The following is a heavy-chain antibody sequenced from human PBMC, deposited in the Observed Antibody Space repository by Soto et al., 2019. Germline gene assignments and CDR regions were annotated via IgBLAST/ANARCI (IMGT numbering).Heavy chain of an antibody. CDR1: GFTFSSYA. CDR2: ISGSGGST. D-gene: IGHD3-22*01. Sequence: GSLRLSCAASGFTFSSYAMSWVRQAPGKVLEWVSAISGSGGSTYYADSVKGRFTISRDNSKNTLYLQMNSLRAEDTAVYYCAKGVQVTMIVVINDAFDIWGQGXMVTV. CDR3: AKGVQVTMIVVINDAFDI. J-gene: IGHJ3*02. V-gene: IGHV3-23*01.